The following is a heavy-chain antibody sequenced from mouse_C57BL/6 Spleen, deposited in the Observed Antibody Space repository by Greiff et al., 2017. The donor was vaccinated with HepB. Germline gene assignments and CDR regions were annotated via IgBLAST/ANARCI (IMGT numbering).Heavy chain of an antibody. J-gene: IGHJ1*03. CDR1: GYAFSSSW. Sequence: QVQLQQSGPELVKPGASVKISCKASGYAFSSSWMNWVKQRPGKGLEWIGRIYPGDGDTNYNGKFKGKATLTADKSSSTAYMQLSSLTSEDSAVYVCARGYYYGSRCGYFDVWGTGTTVTVSS. CDR3: ARGYYYGSRCGYFDV. V-gene: IGHV1-82*01. CDR2: IYPGDGDT. D-gene: IGHD1-1*01.